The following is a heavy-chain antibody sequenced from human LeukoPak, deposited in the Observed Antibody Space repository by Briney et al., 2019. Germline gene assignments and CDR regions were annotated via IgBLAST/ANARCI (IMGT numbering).Heavy chain of an antibody. Sequence: SETLSLTCTVSGGSISSYYWSWIRQPPGKGLEGIGYIYNSGSTNYNPSLKSRVTISVDTSKNQVSLKLSSVTAADTAVYYCARRGELSYFDYWGQGTLVTVSS. D-gene: IGHD3-10*01. CDR1: GGSISSYY. J-gene: IGHJ4*02. CDR3: ARRGELSYFDY. CDR2: IYNSGST. V-gene: IGHV4-59*01.